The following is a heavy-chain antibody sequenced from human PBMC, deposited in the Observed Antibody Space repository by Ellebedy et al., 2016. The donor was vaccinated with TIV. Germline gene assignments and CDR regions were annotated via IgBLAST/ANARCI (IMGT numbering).Heavy chain of an antibody. V-gene: IGHV1-58*02. CDR3: AAGYYDILTGYYPHIDY. CDR1: GFTFTSSA. J-gene: IGHJ4*02. D-gene: IGHD3-9*01. CDR2: IVVGSGNT. Sequence: AASVKVSCKASGFTFTSSAIQWVRQARGQRLAWIGWIVVGSGNTNYGQKFQERVTITRDMSTSTAYMELSSLRSEDTAVYYCAAGYYDILTGYYPHIDYWGQGTLVTVSS.